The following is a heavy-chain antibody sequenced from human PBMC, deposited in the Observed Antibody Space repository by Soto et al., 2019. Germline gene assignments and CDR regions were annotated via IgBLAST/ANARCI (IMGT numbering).Heavy chain of an antibody. D-gene: IGHD3-22*01. CDR1: GYSFISLW. CDR3: ATINYYDGGSRGFYSYDMDV. V-gene: IGHV5-51*01. CDR2: VYPGDSDT. J-gene: IGHJ6*02. Sequence: PGESLKISCQAFGYSFISLWVAWVRQMPVKGLEWMGVVYPGDSDTRYSPSFQGRVTISVDKSIDTAYLQWSSLKASDTAMYFCATINYYDGGSRGFYSYDMDVWGQGTTVTVSS.